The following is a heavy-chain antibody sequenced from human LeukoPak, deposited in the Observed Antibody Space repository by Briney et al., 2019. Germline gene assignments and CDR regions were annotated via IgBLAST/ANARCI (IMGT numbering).Heavy chain of an antibody. Sequence: GRSLRLSCAASGFTFSDYGMHWVRQAPGKGLEWAAIIWYDGSNDYYADSVKGRFTISRDNSKNTLYLQMNSLRAEDTAVYYCAKDLYWGGSVIDYWGQGTLVTVSS. J-gene: IGHJ4*02. CDR2: IWYDGSND. CDR1: GFTFSDYG. CDR3: AKDLYWGGSVIDY. V-gene: IGHV3-33*06. D-gene: IGHD2-21*01.